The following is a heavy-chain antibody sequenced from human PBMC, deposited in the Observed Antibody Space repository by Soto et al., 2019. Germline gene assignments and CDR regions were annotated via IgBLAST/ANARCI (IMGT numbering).Heavy chain of an antibody. CDR1: GGTFSSYA. J-gene: IGHJ5*02. V-gene: IGHV1-69*13. Sequence: ASVKVSCKVSGGTFSSYAIGWVRQAPGQGLEWMGGIIPISGSANHAQKFQGRVTITPDESTSTAYMELSSLRSEDTAVYYCAKSDSNGNWFYPWGQGSLVTVSS. D-gene: IGHD5-18*01. CDR3: AKSDSNGNWFYP. CDR2: IIPISGSA.